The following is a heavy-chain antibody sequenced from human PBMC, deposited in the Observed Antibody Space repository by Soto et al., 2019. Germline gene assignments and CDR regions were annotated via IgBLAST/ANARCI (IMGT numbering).Heavy chain of an antibody. CDR2: ISYDGSNK. Sequence: GGSLRLSCAASGFTFSSYGMHWVRQAPGKGLEWVAVISYDGSNKYYADSVEGRFTISRDNSKNTLFLQMNSLRADGTAVYYCAKGAYITRIVGSLDNWGQGTLVTVSS. CDR1: GFTFSSYG. CDR3: AKGAYITRIVGSLDN. V-gene: IGHV3-30*18. D-gene: IGHD3-22*01. J-gene: IGHJ4*02.